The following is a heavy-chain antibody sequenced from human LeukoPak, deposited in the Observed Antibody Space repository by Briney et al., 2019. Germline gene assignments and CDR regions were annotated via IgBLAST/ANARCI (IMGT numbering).Heavy chain of an antibody. J-gene: IGHJ4*02. Sequence: SETLSLTCTVSGGSISSYYWSWIRQPPGKGLVWIGYIYYSGSTNYNPSLKSRVTISVDTSKNQFSLKLSSVTAADTAVYYCARGSNRGAAADYWGQGTLVTVSS. CDR3: ARGSNRGAAADY. D-gene: IGHD6-13*01. CDR2: IYYSGST. CDR1: GGSISSYY. V-gene: IGHV4-59*01.